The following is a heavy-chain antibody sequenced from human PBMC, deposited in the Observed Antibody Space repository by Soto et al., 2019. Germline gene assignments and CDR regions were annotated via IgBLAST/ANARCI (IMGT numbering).Heavy chain of an antibody. CDR2: IYYSGST. V-gene: IGHV4-39*07. CDR1: GGSISSSSYY. CDR3: ARALGYCSSTSCYTTDPFDY. Sequence: QLQLQESGPGLVKPSETLSLTCTVSGGSISSSSYYWGWIRQPPGKGLEWIGSIYYSGSTYYNPSLKSRVTISVDTSKNQFSLKLSSVTAADTAVYYCARALGYCSSTSCYTTDPFDYWGQGTLVTVSS. J-gene: IGHJ4*02. D-gene: IGHD2-2*02.